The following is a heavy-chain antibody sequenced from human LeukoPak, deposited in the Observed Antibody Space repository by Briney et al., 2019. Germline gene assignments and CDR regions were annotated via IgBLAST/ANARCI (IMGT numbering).Heavy chain of an antibody. CDR2: ISAYNGNT. V-gene: IGHV1-18*01. Sequence: GASVKVSCKASGYTFTSYGISWVRQAPGQGLEWMGWISAYNGNTNYAQKLQGRVTTTTDTSTSTAYMELRSLRSDDTAVYYCARGSFSSSWYRNWFDPWGQGTLVTVSS. J-gene: IGHJ5*02. CDR1: GYTFTSYG. D-gene: IGHD6-13*01. CDR3: ARGSFSSSWYRNWFDP.